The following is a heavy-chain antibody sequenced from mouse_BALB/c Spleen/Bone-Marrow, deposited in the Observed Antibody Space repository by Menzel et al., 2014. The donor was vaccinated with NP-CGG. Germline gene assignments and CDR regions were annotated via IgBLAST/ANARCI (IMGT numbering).Heavy chain of an antibody. Sequence: EVQLQQSGPELVKPEASMKISCKASGYSFTAYTMNWVKQSHGKNLEWIGLINPYNGDTNYNQKFKGKATLTVDKSSSAAYMELLSLTSEDSAVYYCSRDYRYDGGAWFAYWGQGTLVTGSA. D-gene: IGHD2-14*01. V-gene: IGHV1-18*01. J-gene: IGHJ3*01. CDR3: SRDYRYDGGAWFAY. CDR2: INPYNGDT. CDR1: GYSFTAYT.